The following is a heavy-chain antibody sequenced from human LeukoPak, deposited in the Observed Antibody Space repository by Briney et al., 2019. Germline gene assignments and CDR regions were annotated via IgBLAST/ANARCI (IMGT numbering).Heavy chain of an antibody. CDR1: GGTFSSYA. J-gene: IGHJ4*02. CDR3: ARELVVVAAFQGGSYFDY. V-gene: IGHV1-69*01. Sequence: SVKVSCKASGGTFSSYAISWVRQAPGQGLEWMGGIIPIFGTANYAQKFQGRVTITADESTSTAYMELSSLRSEDTAVYYCARELVVVAAFQGGSYFDYWGQGTLVTVSS. CDR2: IIPIFGTA. D-gene: IGHD2-15*01.